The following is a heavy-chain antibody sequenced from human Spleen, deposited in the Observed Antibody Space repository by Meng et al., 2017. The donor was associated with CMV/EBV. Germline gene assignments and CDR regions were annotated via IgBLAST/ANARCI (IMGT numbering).Heavy chain of an antibody. D-gene: IGHD2-2*01. V-gene: IGHV3-33*01. CDR1: GFNLNDYG. J-gene: IGHJ6*02. Sequence: GESLKISCAASGFNLNDYGMHWVRQAPGKGLQWVAVLWHDGETNYQEDSVKGRFTISRDNSKNTLFLQMNSLRDEDPAMYYCARVSGYCSTNIGKWVGGEGHYYYGMDVWGQGTTVTVSS. CDR3: ARVSGYCSTNIGKWVGGEGHYYYGMDV. CDR2: LWHDGETN.